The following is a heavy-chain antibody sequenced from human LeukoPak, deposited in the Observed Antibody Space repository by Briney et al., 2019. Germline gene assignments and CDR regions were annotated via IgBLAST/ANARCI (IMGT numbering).Heavy chain of an antibody. V-gene: IGHV4-34*01. CDR3: ARAQSRTRGYSYARGFDY. J-gene: IGHJ4*02. CDR2: INHSGST. CDR1: GGSFSGYY. Sequence: SETLSLTCAVYGGSFSGYYWSWIRQPPGKGLEWIGEINHSGSTNHNPSLKSRVTISVDTSKNQFSLKLSSVTASDTAVYYCARAQSRTRGYSYARGFDYWGQGTLVTVSS. D-gene: IGHD5-18*01.